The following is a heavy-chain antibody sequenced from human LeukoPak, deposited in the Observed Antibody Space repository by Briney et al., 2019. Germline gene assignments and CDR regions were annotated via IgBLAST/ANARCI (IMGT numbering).Heavy chain of an antibody. J-gene: IGHJ4*02. V-gene: IGHV4-61*03. Sequence: SETLSLTCTVSGDSVSNGNYYWSWLRQPPGKALEWIGYIYYTGKTFYNPSLEGRVTILVDTSRNHFSVKLSSVTAAGTAVYYCARSQNYYGSGDYWSQGTLVTVSS. CDR3: ARSQNYYGSGDY. CDR2: IYYTGKT. CDR1: GDSVSNGNYY. D-gene: IGHD3-10*01.